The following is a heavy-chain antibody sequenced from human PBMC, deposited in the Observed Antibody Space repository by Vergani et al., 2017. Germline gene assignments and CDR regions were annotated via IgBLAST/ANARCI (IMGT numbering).Heavy chain of an antibody. CDR1: GFTFSNAW. CDR3: TTDLMAVAGVDY. D-gene: IGHD6-19*01. Sequence: EVQLVESGGGLVKPGGSLRLSCAASGFTFSNAWMSWVRQAPGKGLEWVGRIKSKTDGGTTDYAAPVKGRFTISRDDSKNTLYLQMNSLKTEDTAVYYCTTDLMAVAGVDYWGQGTLVTVSS. J-gene: IGHJ4*02. CDR2: IKSKTDGGTT. V-gene: IGHV3-15*01.